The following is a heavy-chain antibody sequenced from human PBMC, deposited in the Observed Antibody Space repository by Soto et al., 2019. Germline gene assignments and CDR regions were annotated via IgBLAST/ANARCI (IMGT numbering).Heavy chain of an antibody. J-gene: IGHJ4*02. D-gene: IGHD3-22*01. CDR1: GDSISSYY. CDR3: ALRSMAVVPEY. V-gene: IGHV4-59*01. CDR2: LYYGRSA. Sequence: QVQLQESGPGLVKPSETLSLTCAVSGDSISSYYCMWIRQPPGKGLESIGYLYYGRSANYNPSLKRRVTWSVDTATNQCSLTLSYTTAADTAGYYFALRSMAVVPEYWGQGTLVTVSS.